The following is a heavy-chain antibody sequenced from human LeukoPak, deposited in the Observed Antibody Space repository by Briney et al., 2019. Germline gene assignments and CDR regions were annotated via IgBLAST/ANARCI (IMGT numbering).Heavy chain of an antibody. D-gene: IGHD2-2*01. CDR3: ARGFRRVSCSSTSCYSTYPFY. V-gene: IGHV1-8*01. CDR1: GYTFTIYD. Sequence: ASVKVSCKASGYTFTIYDINWVRQAPGQGLEWMGWMNPNSGNTGYAQKFQGRVTITRNTSISTAYMELSSLRSEDTAVYYCARGFRRVSCSSTSCYSTYPFYWGQGTLVTVSS. CDR2: MNPNSGNT. J-gene: IGHJ4*02.